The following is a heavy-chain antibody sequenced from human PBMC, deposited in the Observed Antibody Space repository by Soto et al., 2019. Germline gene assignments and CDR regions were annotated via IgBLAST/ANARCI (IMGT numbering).Heavy chain of an antibody. D-gene: IGHD6-19*01. Sequence: GASVKGSCKASGGTCSSYAISWVRQAPGQWLEWMGGIIPIFGTANYAQKFQGRVTITADESTSTAYMELSSLRSEDTAVYYCARETSGRFSYYGMDVWGQGTTVTVSS. CDR2: IIPIFGTA. CDR1: GGTCSSYA. J-gene: IGHJ6*02. CDR3: ARETSGRFSYYGMDV. V-gene: IGHV1-69*13.